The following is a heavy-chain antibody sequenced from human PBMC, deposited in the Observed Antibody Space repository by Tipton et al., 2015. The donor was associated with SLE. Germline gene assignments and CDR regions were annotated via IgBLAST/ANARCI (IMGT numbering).Heavy chain of an antibody. J-gene: IGHJ6*03. Sequence: TLSLTCTVSNGSISSSPYYWVWIRQSPGKGLEWVGSMYYSGSTYYNPSLKSRVTMSVDTSRNQRSLNLTSVTAADTAVYYCARRPYYFMNVWGKGTPVTVSS. V-gene: IGHV4-39*07. D-gene: IGHD6-6*01. CDR1: NGSISSSPYY. CDR2: MYYSGST. CDR3: ARRPYYFMNV.